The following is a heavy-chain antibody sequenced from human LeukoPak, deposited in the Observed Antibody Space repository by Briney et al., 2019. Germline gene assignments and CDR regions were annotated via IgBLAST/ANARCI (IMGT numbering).Heavy chain of an antibody. CDR1: GYTLTELS. CDR3: ATGIGSVVSRSGYDS. CDR2: LDPEDGET. J-gene: IGHJ5*01. V-gene: IGHV1-24*01. D-gene: IGHD6-19*01. Sequence: ASVKVSCKVSGYTLTELSMHWVRQAPGKGLEWMGGLDPEDGETIYAQKFQGRLTMTEDTSTDTAYMELSSLRSEDTAVYYCATGIGSVVSRSGYDSWGQGTLVTVSS.